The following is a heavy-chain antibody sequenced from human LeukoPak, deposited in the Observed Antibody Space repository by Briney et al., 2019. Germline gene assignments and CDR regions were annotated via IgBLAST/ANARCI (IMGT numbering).Heavy chain of an antibody. D-gene: IGHD3-10*01. CDR2: IDTSAAYI. CDR1: GFTFSSYS. V-gene: IGHV3-21*01. J-gene: IGHJ3*02. Sequence: PGGSLRLSCAASGFTFSSYSMNWVRQAPGKGLGWVSFIDTSAAYIYYGDSMRGRFTISRDNAKNSLYLQMNGLRAEDTAVYYCARGRSITLLRGVAMSDGFDIWGQGTMVTVSS. CDR3: ARGRSITLLRGVAMSDGFDI.